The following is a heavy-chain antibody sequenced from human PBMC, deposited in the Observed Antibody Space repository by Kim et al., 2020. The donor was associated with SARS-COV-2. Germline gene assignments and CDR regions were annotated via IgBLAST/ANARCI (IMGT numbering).Heavy chain of an antibody. CDR3: AREVGFVGVPAATLPDY. CDR2: ISYDGSNK. J-gene: IGHJ4*01. V-gene: IGHV3-30*04. Sequence: GGSLRLSCAASGFTFSSYAMHWVRQAPGKGLEWVAVISYDGSNKYYADSVKGRFTISRDNSKNTLYLQMNSLRAEDTAVYYCAREVGFVGVPAATLPDY. D-gene: IGHD2-2*01. CDR1: GFTFSSYA.